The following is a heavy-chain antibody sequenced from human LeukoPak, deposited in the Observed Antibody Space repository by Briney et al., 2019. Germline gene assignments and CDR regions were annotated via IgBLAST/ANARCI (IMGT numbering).Heavy chain of an antibody. V-gene: IGHV3-21*01. D-gene: IGHD3-3*01. Sequence: PGGSLRLSCAASGFTFSSYSMNWVRQAPGKGLEWVSSINSSSSDIYYADSVKGRFTISRDNAKNSLYLQMNSLRAEDTAVYYCARDWDYDFWSGYHHDAFGVWGQGTMVTVSS. CDR3: ARDWDYDFWSGYHHDAFGV. CDR2: INSSSSDI. J-gene: IGHJ3*01. CDR1: GFTFSSYS.